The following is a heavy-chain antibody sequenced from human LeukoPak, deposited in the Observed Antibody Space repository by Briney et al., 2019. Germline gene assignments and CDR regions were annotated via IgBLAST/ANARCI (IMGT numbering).Heavy chain of an antibody. CDR1: GGSISSGGYS. Sequence: SETLSLTCAVSGGSISSGGYSWSWIRQPPGKGLEWIGYIYYSGSTYYNPSLKSRVTISVDTSKNQFSLKLSSVTAADTAVYYCARSTTNKHYYYYYMDVWGKGTTVTISS. J-gene: IGHJ6*03. CDR3: ARSTTNKHYYYYYMDV. V-gene: IGHV4-30-2*03. D-gene: IGHD2/OR15-2a*01. CDR2: IYYSGST.